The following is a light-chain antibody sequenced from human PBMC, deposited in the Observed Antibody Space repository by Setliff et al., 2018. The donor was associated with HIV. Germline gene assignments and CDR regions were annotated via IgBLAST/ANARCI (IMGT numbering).Light chain of an antibody. Sequence: QPPSVSGAPGKTAQITCGGNNIGSKSVHWYQQKPGQAPVLVIYYDSDRPSGIPERFSGSNSGNTATLTISRVEAGDEADYYCQLWDSSSDHPVFGGGTKVTV. J-gene: IGLJ2*01. CDR2: YDS. V-gene: IGLV3-21*04. CDR1: NIGSKS. CDR3: QLWDSSSDHPV.